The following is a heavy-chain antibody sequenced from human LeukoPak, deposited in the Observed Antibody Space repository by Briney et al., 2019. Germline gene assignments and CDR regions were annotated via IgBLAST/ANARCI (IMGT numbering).Heavy chain of an antibody. D-gene: IGHD6-6*01. CDR2: TRGSSGST. J-gene: IGHJ4*02. CDR3: AKDYLSSSGLGFDY. Sequence: GGSLRLSCAASGFTFDDYGMSWVRQAPGKGLEWVSATRGSSGSTYYADSVKGRFTISRDNPKNTLYLQMNSLRAEDTAVYYCAKDYLSSSGLGFDYWGQGTLVTVSS. CDR1: GFTFDDYG. V-gene: IGHV3-23*01.